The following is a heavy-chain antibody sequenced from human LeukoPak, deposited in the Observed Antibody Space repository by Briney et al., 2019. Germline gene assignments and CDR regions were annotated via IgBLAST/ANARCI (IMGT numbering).Heavy chain of an antibody. Sequence: SETLSLTCTVSGGSVSSGSYYWSWIRQPPGNGLEWIGCVYYSGSTNYNPSLKSRVSISVDTSKNQISLNLTSVTAADTAVYYWARGWYGGNYWYFDLWGRGTLVTVSS. V-gene: IGHV4-61*01. CDR1: GGSVSSGSYY. CDR3: ARGWYGGNYWYFDL. CDR2: VYYSGST. D-gene: IGHD4-23*01. J-gene: IGHJ2*01.